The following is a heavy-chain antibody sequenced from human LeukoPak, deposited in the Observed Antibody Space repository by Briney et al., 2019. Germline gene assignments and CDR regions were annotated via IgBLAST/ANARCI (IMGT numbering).Heavy chain of an antibody. CDR2: INPSGST. J-gene: IGHJ6*03. D-gene: IGHD3-16*01. CDR3: ARGGGNYYMDV. V-gene: IGHV4-34*01. Sequence: SETLSLTCAVYGESFRGYYWSWIRQPPGKGLVWIGEINPSGSTNHNPSLSGRVTISVDTSKNQSSLTLRSVTDADTAVYYCARGGGNYYMDVWAKGTTVTVSS. CDR1: GESFRGYY.